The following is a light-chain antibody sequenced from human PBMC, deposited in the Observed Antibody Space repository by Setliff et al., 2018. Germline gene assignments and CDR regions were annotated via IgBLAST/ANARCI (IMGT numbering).Light chain of an antibody. Sequence: LTQPPSASGSPGQSVTISCTGTSSDVGGYNYVSWYQQHPGKAPKLMIYEVSKRPSGVSNRFSGSKSGNTASLTISGLQAEDEADYYCSSYTGSSTLVFGGGTKVTVL. J-gene: IGLJ2*01. CDR1: SSDVGGYNY. CDR2: EVS. CDR3: SSYTGSSTLV. V-gene: IGLV2-8*01.